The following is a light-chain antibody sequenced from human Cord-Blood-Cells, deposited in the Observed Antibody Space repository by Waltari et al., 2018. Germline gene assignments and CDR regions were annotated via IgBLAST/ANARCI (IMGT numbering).Light chain of an antibody. J-gene: IGLJ3*02. V-gene: IGLV1-40*01. CDR1: SSNIGAGYD. Sequence: QSVLPQPPSVSGAPGQRVTISCTGSSSNIGAGYDVHWYQQLPGTATKLLIYGNSNRPSGVPDRCSGSKSGTSASLAITVLQAEDESDYYCQSYDSSLSGSVFGGGTKLTVL. CDR2: GNS. CDR3: QSYDSSLSGSV.